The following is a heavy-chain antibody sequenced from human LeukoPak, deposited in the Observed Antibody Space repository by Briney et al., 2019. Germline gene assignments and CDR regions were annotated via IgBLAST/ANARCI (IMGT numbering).Heavy chain of an antibody. J-gene: IGHJ4*02. V-gene: IGHV3-23*01. D-gene: IGHD3-10*01. Sequence: SGGSLRLSCAASGFTFSNYAMSWVRQTPGKGLEWVSSISGSGDSTYYADSVKGRFTISRDNSKNTLYLQMISLRAEDTAVYYCVRESSGSYFAYWGQGTLVTVSS. CDR1: GFTFSNYA. CDR3: VRESSGSYFAY. CDR2: ISGSGDST.